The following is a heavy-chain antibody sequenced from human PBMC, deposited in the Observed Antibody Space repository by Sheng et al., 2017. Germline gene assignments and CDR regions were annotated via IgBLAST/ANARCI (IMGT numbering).Heavy chain of an antibody. Sequence: EVQVVEYGGGLVQPGGSLRLSCSASGFTFSTYAMHWVRQAPGKGLEHVSAINPNGGSTFYADSVKGRFTISRDNSKNTLYLQMSSLRAEDTAVYYCVKGFGIAVGYWGQVTLV. CDR1: GFTFSTYA. J-gene: IGHJ4*02. D-gene: IGHD6-19*01. CDR2: INPNGGST. CDR3: VKGFGIAVGY. V-gene: IGHV3-64D*06.